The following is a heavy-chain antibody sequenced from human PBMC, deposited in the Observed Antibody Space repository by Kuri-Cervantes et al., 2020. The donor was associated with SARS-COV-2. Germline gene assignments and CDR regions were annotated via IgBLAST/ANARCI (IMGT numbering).Heavy chain of an antibody. CDR3: ARSLQVVAL. CDR1: GFTFSSYS. V-gene: IGHV3-21*01. J-gene: IGHJ4*02. Sequence: GGSLRLSCAASGFTFSSYSMNWVRQAPGKGLEWVSSISSSSSYICYADSVKGRFTISRDNAKNSLYLQMSSLRAEDTAVYYCARSLQVVALWGQGTLVTVSS. CDR2: ISSSSSYI. D-gene: IGHD2-15*01.